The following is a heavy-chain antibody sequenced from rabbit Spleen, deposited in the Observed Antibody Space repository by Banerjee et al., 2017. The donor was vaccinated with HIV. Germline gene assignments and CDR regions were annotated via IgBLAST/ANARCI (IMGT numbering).Heavy chain of an antibody. CDR1: GFDFSSNA. V-gene: IGHV1S45*01. CDR2: IYNGNT. CDR3: ARDTGSSFSSYGMDL. Sequence: QQQLEESGGGLVKPEGSLTLTCKASGFDFSSNAMCWVRQAPGKGLEWIACIYNGNTYYASWTKGRFTTSKTSSTTVDLKMTSLTAADTATYFCARDTGSSFSSYGMDLWGQGTLVTVS. D-gene: IGHD8-1*01. J-gene: IGHJ6*01.